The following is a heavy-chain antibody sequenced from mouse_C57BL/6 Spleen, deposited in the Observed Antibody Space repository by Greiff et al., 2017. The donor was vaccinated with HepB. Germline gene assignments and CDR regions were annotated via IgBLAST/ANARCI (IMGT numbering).Heavy chain of an antibody. CDR2: IDPSDSET. D-gene: IGHD2-4*01. J-gene: IGHJ3*01. Sequence: QVQLKQPGAELVRPGSSVKLSCKASGYTFTSYWMHWVKQRPIQGLEWIGNIDPSDSETHYNQKFKEKATLTVDKSSSTAYMQLSSLTSEDSAVYYCARSGYDYDEAWFAYWGQVTLVTVSA. CDR1: GYTFTSYW. V-gene: IGHV1-52*01. CDR3: ARSGYDYDEAWFAY.